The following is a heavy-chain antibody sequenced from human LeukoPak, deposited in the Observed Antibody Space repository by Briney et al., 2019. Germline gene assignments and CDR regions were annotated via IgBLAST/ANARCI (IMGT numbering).Heavy chain of an antibody. V-gene: IGHV5-51*01. CDR2: IYPGDSDI. CDR1: GYTFTRYW. Sequence: GESLKISCKGSGYTFTRYWIGWVRQMPEKGLEWMGTIYPGDSDIRYSPSFQGQVTISADKSISTAYLQWSSLKASDTAMYYCARQMEMATITSPPDYWGQGTLVTVSS. CDR3: ARQMEMATITSPPDY. D-gene: IGHD5-24*01. J-gene: IGHJ4*02.